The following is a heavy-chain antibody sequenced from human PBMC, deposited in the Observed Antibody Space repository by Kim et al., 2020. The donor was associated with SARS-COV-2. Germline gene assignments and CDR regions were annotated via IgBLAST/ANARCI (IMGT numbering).Heavy chain of an antibody. CDR3: ASDPIVVVPAAILSKNYYYGMDV. J-gene: IGHJ6*02. D-gene: IGHD2-2*02. CDR1: GGTFSSYA. V-gene: IGHV1-69*13. CDR2: IIPIFGTA. Sequence: SVKVSCKASGGTFSSYAISWVRQAPGQGLEWMGGIIPIFGTANYAQKFQGRVTITADESTSTAYMELSSLRSEDTAVYYCASDPIVVVPAAILSKNYYYGMDVWGQGTTVTVSS.